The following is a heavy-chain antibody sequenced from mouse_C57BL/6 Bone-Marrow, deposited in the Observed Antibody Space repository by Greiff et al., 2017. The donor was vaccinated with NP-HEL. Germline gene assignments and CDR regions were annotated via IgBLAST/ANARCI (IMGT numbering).Heavy chain of an antibody. J-gene: IGHJ2*01. V-gene: IGHV14-4*01. Sequence: VQLQQSGAELVRPGASVKLSCTASGFNIKDDYTHWVKQRPEQGLEWIGWIDPENGDTEYASKFQGKATITADTSSNTAYLHLSSLTSEDTAVYYCTTWRWLTDYWGQGTTLTVSS. CDR1: GFNIKDDY. CDR3: TTWRWLTDY. CDR2: IDPENGDT. D-gene: IGHD2-3*01.